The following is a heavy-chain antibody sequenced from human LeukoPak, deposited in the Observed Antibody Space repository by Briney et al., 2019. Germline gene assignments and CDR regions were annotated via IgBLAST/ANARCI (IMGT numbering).Heavy chain of an antibody. CDR3: ASVSGYYPSNYYFDH. CDR2: ISAYNGNT. Sequence: ASVKVSCKASGYTFTSYGISWVRQAPGQGLEWMGWISAYNGNTNCAQKLQGRVTMTTDTSTSTAYMELRSLRSDDTAVYYCASVSGYYPSNYYFDHWGQGTLVTVSS. J-gene: IGHJ4*02. V-gene: IGHV1-18*01. CDR1: GYTFTSYG. D-gene: IGHD3-22*01.